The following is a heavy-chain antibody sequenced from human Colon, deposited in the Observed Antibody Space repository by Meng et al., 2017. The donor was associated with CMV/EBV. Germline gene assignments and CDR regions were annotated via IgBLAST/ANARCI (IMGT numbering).Heavy chain of an antibody. V-gene: IGHV1-2*02. CDR1: GYTGYY. J-gene: IGHJ6*02. CDR3: ARAVADSYGLDV. D-gene: IGHD6-19*01. Sequence: GESLKISCKASGYTGYYIHWVRQAPGRGLEWMGWFNLDSDSTEYAKNFQGRLTMTRDTSINSVSMELSGLTSDDTAIYYCARAVADSYGLDVWGQGTTVTVSS. CDR2: FNLDSDST.